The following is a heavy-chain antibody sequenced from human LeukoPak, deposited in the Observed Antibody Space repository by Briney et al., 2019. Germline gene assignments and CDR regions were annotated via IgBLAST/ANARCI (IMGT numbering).Heavy chain of an antibody. CDR3: ARDQGVEGFDY. J-gene: IGHJ4*02. Sequence: GGSLRLSCAASGFTFSSYAMSWVRQAPGKGLEWVSAISGSGGSTYYADSVKGRFTISRDNAKNSLYLQMNSLRAEDTAVYYCARDQGVEGFDYWGQGTLVTVSS. CDR1: GFTFSSYA. V-gene: IGHV3-23*01. D-gene: IGHD2-15*01. CDR2: ISGSGGST.